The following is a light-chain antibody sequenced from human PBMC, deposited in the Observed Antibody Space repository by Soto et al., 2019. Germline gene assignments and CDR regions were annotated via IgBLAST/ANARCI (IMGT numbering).Light chain of an antibody. CDR2: SAS. Sequence: EIVLKQSPRTLSLSPGERATLSCRASQSVSSGYLAWYQQKPGQAPRLLIYSASTRATGIPDRISGSGSATDFTLTISRLEPEDFAVYYCQQHGNSPRTFGQGTKVDIK. J-gene: IGKJ1*01. CDR1: QSVSSGY. V-gene: IGKV3-20*01. CDR3: QQHGNSPRT.